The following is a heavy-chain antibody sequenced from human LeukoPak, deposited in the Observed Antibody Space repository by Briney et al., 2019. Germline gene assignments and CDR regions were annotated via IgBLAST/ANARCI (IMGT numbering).Heavy chain of an antibody. J-gene: IGHJ6*04. CDR2: IGRRSDWT. Sequence: GGSLRLSCAASGFTFSNHAMAWVRQAPGRGLEWVSSIGRRSDWTLFADSVKGRFTISRDNSKNALYLQLNSPRAEDTAIYYCVKEGFYYLDVWGKGTTVTVSS. CDR1: GFTFSNHA. CDR3: VKEGFYYLDV. D-gene: IGHD3-10*01. V-gene: IGHV3-23*01.